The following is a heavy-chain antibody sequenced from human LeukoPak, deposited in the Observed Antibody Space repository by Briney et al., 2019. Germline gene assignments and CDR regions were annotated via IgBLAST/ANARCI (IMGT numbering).Heavy chain of an antibody. CDR3: AKGDYGYYYYMDV. J-gene: IGHJ6*03. Sequence: GGSLRLSCAASGLTFSNNAMKWVRQAPGKGLEWVSTISGPGGSTYYGDSVKGRFTTSRDNSKKTVYLQMNSRRADDTAIYYCAKGDYGYYYYMDVWGKGTTVTVSS. CDR2: ISGPGGST. D-gene: IGHD4-17*01. V-gene: IGHV3-23*01. CDR1: GLTFSNNA.